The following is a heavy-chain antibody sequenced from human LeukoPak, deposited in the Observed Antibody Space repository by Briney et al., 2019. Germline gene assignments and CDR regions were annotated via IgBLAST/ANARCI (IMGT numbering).Heavy chain of an antibody. Sequence: ASVKVSCKTSGYTFSRYGVSWVRQAPGQGLEWMGWISGYSGNTNYAQKVQGRVTMTTDTSTTTAYMELRSLGSDDTAVYYCARVGCSGGDCYPSADHWGQGTLVTVSS. J-gene: IGHJ5*02. CDR3: ARVGCSGGDCYPSADH. V-gene: IGHV1-18*01. CDR2: ISGYSGNT. D-gene: IGHD2-21*02. CDR1: GYTFSRYG.